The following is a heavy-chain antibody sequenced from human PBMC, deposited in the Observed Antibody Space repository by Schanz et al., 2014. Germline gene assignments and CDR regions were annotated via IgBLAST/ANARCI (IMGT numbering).Heavy chain of an antibody. CDR3: ASGEARVTSSGVVIVPMDV. CDR1: GGTFSSST. CDR2: IHTGSGNT. D-gene: IGHD3-3*01. V-gene: IGHV1-3*04. Sequence: QVQLVQSGAEVKKPGSSVKVSCKASGGTFSSSTLTWVRQAPGQGPEWVGWIHTGSGNTKYSQKFEGRVTITRDTSASIIYMELSSLISEDTAVLFCASGEARVTSSGVVIVPMDVWGKGTTXIVSS. J-gene: IGHJ6*03.